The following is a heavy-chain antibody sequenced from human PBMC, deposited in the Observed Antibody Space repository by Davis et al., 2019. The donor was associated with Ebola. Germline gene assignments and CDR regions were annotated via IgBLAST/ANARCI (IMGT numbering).Heavy chain of an antibody. D-gene: IGHD3-3*01. V-gene: IGHV1-69*04. CDR3: ARAETYYDFWSGYDDY. J-gene: IGHJ4*02. CDR1: GGTFSSYA. CDR2: IIPILGIA. Sequence: SVKVSCKASGGTFSSYAISWVRQAPGQGLEWMGRIIPILGIANYAQKFQGRVTITADKSTSTAYMELSSLRSEDTAVDYCARAETYYDFWSGYDDYWGQGTLVTVSS.